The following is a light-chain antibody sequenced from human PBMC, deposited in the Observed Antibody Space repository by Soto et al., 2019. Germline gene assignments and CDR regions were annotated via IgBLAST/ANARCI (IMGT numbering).Light chain of an antibody. Sequence: QSALTQPPSASGSPGQSVTLSCSGTSTDVGDYDYVSWFQQHPGKAPKVIIYEVTKRPSGVPDRFSGSKSGNTASLTVSGLQADDEADYYCSSYAGSNSFVFGGGTKVTVL. CDR1: STDVGDYDY. V-gene: IGLV2-8*01. CDR2: EVT. J-gene: IGLJ3*02. CDR3: SSYAGSNSFV.